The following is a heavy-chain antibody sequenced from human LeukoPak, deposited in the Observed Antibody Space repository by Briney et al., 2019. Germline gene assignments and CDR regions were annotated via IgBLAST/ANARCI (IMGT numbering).Heavy chain of an antibody. J-gene: IGHJ4*02. CDR1: GGSISSGGYS. CDR2: IYHSGST. D-gene: IGHD2-21*02. Sequence: SETLSLTCAVSGGSISSGGYSWSWIRQPPGKGLEWIGYIYHSGSTYYNPSLKSRVTISVDRSKNQFSLKLSSVTAADTAVYYCARGSPPYCGGDCYPFDYWGQGTLVTVSS. V-gene: IGHV4-30-2*01. CDR3: ARGSPPYCGGDCYPFDY.